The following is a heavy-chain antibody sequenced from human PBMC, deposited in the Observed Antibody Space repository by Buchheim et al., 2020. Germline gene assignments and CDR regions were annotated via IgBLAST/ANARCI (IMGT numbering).Heavy chain of an antibody. CDR3: ARDSMAAAGFDP. CDR1: GFTFSSYG. V-gene: IGHV3-33*01. Sequence: QVQLVESGGGVVQPGRSLRLSCAASGFTFSSYGMHWVRQAPGKGLGWVAVIWYDGSNKYYADSVKGRFTISRDNSKNTLYLQMNSLRAEDTAVYYCARDSMAAAGFDPWGQGTL. J-gene: IGHJ5*02. CDR2: IWYDGSNK. D-gene: IGHD6-13*01.